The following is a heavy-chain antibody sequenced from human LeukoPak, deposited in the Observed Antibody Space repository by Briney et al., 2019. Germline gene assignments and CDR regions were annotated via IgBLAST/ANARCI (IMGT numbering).Heavy chain of an antibody. D-gene: IGHD4-17*01. CDR2: IYYSGST. V-gene: IGHV4-61*08. J-gene: IGHJ4*02. CDR1: GGSISSGGYY. CDR3: ARGNGDYVEGLDY. Sequence: SQTLSLTCTVSGGSISSGGYYWSWIRQPPGKGLEWIGYIYYSGSTNYNPSLKSRVTISVDTSKNQFSLKLSSVTAADTAVYYCARGNGDYVEGLDYWGQGTLVTVSS.